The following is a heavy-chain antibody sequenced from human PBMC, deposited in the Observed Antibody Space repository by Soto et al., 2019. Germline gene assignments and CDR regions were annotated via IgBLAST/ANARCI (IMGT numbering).Heavy chain of an antibody. J-gene: IGHJ4*02. Sequence: SETLSLTCTVSGGSISSDDSYWSWIRQTPGKGLEWLGCVHYSGTTYYNPSLKTRVIISVDTSKNQFSLKLSFVTAADTAVYYCATVGTPATGLYYFDYWGQGTLVTVSS. CDR3: ATVGTPATGLYYFDY. D-gene: IGHD2-15*01. CDR2: VHYSGTT. V-gene: IGHV4-30-4*01. CDR1: GGSISSDDSY.